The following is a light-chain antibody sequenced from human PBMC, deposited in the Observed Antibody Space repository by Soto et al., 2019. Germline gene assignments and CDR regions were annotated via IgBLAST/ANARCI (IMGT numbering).Light chain of an antibody. CDR1: SSNIGAGYD. CDR3: QSYDSSSNYV. Sequence: QSALTQPPSVSGAPGQRVTISCTGSSSNIGAGYDVHWYQQLPGTAPKLLIYGNSNRPSGVPVRFSGSKSGTSASLAITGLQAEAEAEYSCQSYDSSSNYVFGTGTKLTVL. J-gene: IGLJ1*01. CDR2: GNS. V-gene: IGLV1-40*01.